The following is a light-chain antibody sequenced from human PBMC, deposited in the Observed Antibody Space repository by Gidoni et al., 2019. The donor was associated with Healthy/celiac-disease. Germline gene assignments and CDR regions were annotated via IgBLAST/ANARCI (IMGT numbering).Light chain of an antibody. CDR1: QSVSSSY. CDR2: GAS. V-gene: IGKV3-20*01. Sequence: EIVLTQSPGTLSLPPGERATLSCRASQSVSSSYLAWYQQKPGQAPRLLIHGASSRATGIPDRFSGSGSGTDFTLTISRLEPEDFAVYYCQQYGSSPRITFGQGTRLEIK. CDR3: QQYGSSPRIT. J-gene: IGKJ5*01.